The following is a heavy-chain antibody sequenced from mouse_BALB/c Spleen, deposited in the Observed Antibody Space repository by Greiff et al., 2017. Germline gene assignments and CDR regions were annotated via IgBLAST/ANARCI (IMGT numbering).Heavy chain of an antibody. CDR2: ISNGGGST. CDR3: ARRGITYAMDY. D-gene: IGHD4-1*01. J-gene: IGHJ4*01. Sequence: EVQGVESGGGLVQPGGSLKLSCAASGFTFSSYTMSWVRQTPEKRLEWVAYISNGGGSTYYPDTVKGRFTISRDNAKNTLYLQMSSLKSEDTAMYYCARRGITYAMDYWGQGTSVTVSS. V-gene: IGHV5-12-2*01. CDR1: GFTFSSYT.